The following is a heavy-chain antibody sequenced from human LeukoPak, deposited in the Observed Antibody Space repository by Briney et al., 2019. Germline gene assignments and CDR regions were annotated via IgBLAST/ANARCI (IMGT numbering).Heavy chain of an antibody. CDR2: IKSKTDGGAT. Sequence: GGSLRLSCAASGFTFSNAWMSWVRQAPGKGLEWVGRIKSKTDGGATDYAAPVKGRFTISRDDSKDTLYLQMNSLRAEDTAVYYCARVPEYMDILIVYSTTPDYWGQGTLVTVSS. V-gene: IGHV3-15*01. D-gene: IGHD3-9*01. CDR3: ARVPEYMDILIVYSTTPDY. CDR1: GFTFSNAW. J-gene: IGHJ4*02.